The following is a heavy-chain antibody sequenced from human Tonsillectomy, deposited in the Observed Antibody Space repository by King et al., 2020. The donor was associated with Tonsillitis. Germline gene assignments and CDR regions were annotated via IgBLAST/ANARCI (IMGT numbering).Heavy chain of an antibody. J-gene: IGHJ4*02. CDR3: WRIGATWSETKHALDL. Sequence: QLVQSGAEMKRPGASVKISCKASGYTFTACYIHWVRQAPGQGLEWVGWINPNTGATSYTRKFQGRVTLTRDTSISTAYMELSSLRSDDTAVYYCWRIGATWSETKHALDLWGQGTLVTVSS. CDR1: GYTFTACY. CDR2: INPNTGAT. V-gene: IGHV1-2*02. D-gene: IGHD3-3*01.